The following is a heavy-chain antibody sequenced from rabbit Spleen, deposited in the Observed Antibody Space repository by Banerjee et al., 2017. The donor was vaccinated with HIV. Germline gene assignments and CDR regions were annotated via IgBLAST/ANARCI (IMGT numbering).Heavy chain of an antibody. CDR1: GFSFSNNYV. Sequence: QQQLVESGGDLVKPGASLTLTCTASGFSFSNNYVMCWVRQAPGKGLEWIACISAGTSGSTYYASWVNGRFTISKASSTTMTFQMTSLTAADTATYFCVREAGYAGYGDGNLWGPGTLVTVS. V-gene: IGHV1S45*01. CDR2: ISAGTSGST. CDR3: VREAGYAGYGDGNL. J-gene: IGHJ4*01. D-gene: IGHD7-1*01.